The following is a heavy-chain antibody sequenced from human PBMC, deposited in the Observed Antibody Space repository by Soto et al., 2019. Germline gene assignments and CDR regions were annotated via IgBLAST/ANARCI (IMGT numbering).Heavy chain of an antibody. V-gene: IGHV1-46*01. CDR2: IDPSRGAT. CDR1: GYPFISYY. CDR3: ATFPRGY. J-gene: IGHJ4*02. Sequence: QVQLMQSGAEVKRPGASVKILCKPSGYPFISYYIHWVRQAPGQGLEWVGLIDPSRGATSYAERFQGRLSITSDKSTATVYMNVWSLTSDDTAIYYCATFPRGYWGQGTLVSVSS.